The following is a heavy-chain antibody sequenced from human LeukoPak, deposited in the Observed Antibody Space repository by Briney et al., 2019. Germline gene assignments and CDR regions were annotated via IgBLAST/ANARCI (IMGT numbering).Heavy chain of an antibody. CDR1: GYTFSNYG. CDR2: ISGCNGNT. V-gene: IGHV1-18*01. CDR3: ARGGESYYSAFDI. Sequence: ASVKVSCKASGYTFSNYGINWVRQAPGQGLEWMGWISGCNGNTKYAQKFQDRVTMTTDTSTSTAYMELRSLRSDDRAVYYCARGGESYYSAFDIWGQGTMVTVSS. D-gene: IGHD1-26*01. J-gene: IGHJ3*02.